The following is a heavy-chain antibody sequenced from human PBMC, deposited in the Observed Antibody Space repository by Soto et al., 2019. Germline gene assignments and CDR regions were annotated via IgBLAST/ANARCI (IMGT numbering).Heavy chain of an antibody. V-gene: IGHV4-4*02. CDR2: IYHSGST. D-gene: IGHD4-17*01. CDR3: ARDHGYSDYRRGFDS. J-gene: IGHJ4*02. CDR1: SGSISSSNW. Sequence: QVQLQESGPGLVKPSGTLSLTCAVSSGSISSSNWWSWVRQPPGKGLEWIGEIYHSGSTNYNPSPKSRVTISVDKSKNQFSLKLSSVTAADTAVYYCARDHGYSDYRRGFDSWGQGTLVTVSS.